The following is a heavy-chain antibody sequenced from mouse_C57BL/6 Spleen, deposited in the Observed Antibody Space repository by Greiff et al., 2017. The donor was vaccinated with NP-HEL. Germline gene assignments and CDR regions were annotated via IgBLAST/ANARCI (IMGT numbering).Heavy chain of an antibody. J-gene: IGHJ1*03. CDR1: GYTFTSYW. V-gene: IGHV1-74*01. CDR2: IHPSDSDT. Sequence: QVQLQQPGAELVKPGASVKVSCKASGYTFTSYWMHWVKQRPGQGLEWIGRIHPSDSDTNSNQKFKGKATLTVDKSSSTAYMQLRRVTTEEAAVYYCAIGAITVENWCFEVWGTGTTVTVSS. D-gene: IGHD1-1*01. CDR3: AIGAITVENWCFEV.